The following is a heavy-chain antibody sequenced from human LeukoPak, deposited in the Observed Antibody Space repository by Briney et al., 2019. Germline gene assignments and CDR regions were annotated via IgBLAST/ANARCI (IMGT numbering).Heavy chain of an antibody. J-gene: IGHJ6*02. CDR2: ISSSSSYI. D-gene: IGHD3-10*01. Sequence: GGSLRPSCAASGFTFSSYSMNWVRQAPGKGLEWVSSISSSSSYIYYADLVKGRFTISRDNAKNSLYLQMNSLRAEDTAVYYCARDNYYGSGSYYYYYGMDVWGQGTTVTVSS. CDR3: ARDNYYGSGSYYYYYGMDV. CDR1: GFTFSSYS. V-gene: IGHV3-21*01.